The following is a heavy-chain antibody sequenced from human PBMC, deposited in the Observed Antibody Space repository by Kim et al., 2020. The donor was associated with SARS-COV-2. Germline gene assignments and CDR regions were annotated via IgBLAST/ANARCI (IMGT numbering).Heavy chain of an antibody. CDR2: INTKTGNP. CDR3: ARYWSNWGGFDY. J-gene: IGHJ4*02. CDR1: GYSFINYA. V-gene: IGHV7-4-1*02. D-gene: IGHD3-10*01. Sequence: ASVKVSCKASGYSFINYAVNWLRQAPGQGPQWMGWINTKTGNPTYAQGFTGRFVFSLDTSVTTAYLQISSLKADDTGVYYCARYWSNWGGFDYWGQGTLVTVSS.